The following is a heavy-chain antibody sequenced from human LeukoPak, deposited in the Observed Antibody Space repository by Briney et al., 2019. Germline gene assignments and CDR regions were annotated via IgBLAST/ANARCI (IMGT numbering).Heavy chain of an antibody. CDR3: ARVPDP. CDR1: GDSVSNNA. J-gene: IGHJ5*02. V-gene: IGHV6-1*01. CDR2: TYYNSKWYN. Sequence: SQTLSLTCVISGDSVSNNAWNWVRQTPSGGLECLGRTYYNSKWYNEYAESVKSRISINPDTSKNQFSLQLNSVTPEDTAVYYCARVPDPWGQGTLVTVSS.